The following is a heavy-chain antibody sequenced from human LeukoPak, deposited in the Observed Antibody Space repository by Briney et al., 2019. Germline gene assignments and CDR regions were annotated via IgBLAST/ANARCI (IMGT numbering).Heavy chain of an antibody. CDR3: ATVFTMVRDIPDY. CDR1: GYTPTELS. Sequence: ASVKVSCTVSGYTPTELSMHWVRQAPGKGLEWMGGFDPEDGETIYAQKFQGRVTMTEDTSTDTAYMELSSLRSEDTAVYYCATVFTMVRDIPDYWGQGTLVTVSS. V-gene: IGHV1-24*01. D-gene: IGHD3-10*01. CDR2: FDPEDGET. J-gene: IGHJ4*02.